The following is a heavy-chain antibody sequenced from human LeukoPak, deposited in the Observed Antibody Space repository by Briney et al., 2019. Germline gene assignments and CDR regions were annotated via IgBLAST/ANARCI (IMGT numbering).Heavy chain of an antibody. CDR2: IYYSGST. V-gene: IGHV4-59*08. J-gene: IGHJ3*02. CDR1: GGSISSYY. Sequence: SEALSLTCTVSGGSISSYYWSWIRQPPGKGLEWIGYIYYSGSTNYNPSLKSRVTISVDTSKNQFSLKLSSVTAADTAVYYCACQTNDAFDIWGQGTMVTVSS. CDR3: ACQTNDAFDI.